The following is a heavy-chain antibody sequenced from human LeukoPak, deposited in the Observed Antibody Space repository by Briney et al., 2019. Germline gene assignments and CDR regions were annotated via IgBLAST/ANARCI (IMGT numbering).Heavy chain of an antibody. J-gene: IGHJ4*02. Sequence: GASVKVSCKASGYTFSGYYMHWVRQAPGQGLEWMGWINPNSGGTNYAQKFQGRVTITRDTSISTAYMELSRLRSDDTAVYYCARIFCSSRSCYFFDYWGQGTLVTVS. D-gene: IGHD2-2*01. V-gene: IGHV1-2*02. CDR1: GYTFSGYY. CDR3: ARIFCSSRSCYFFDY. CDR2: INPNSGGT.